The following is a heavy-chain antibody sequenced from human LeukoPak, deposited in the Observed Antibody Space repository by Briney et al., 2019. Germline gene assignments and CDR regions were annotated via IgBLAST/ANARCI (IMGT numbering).Heavy chain of an antibody. CDR2: IIPIFGTA. CDR3: AGDFWSGYYYYYMDV. CDR1: GGTLSSYA. V-gene: IGHV1-69*01. J-gene: IGHJ6*03. D-gene: IGHD3-3*01. Sequence: ASVKVSCKASGGTLSSYAISWVRQAPGQGLEWMGGIIPIFGTANYAQKFQGRVTITADESTSTAYMELSSLRSEDTAVYYCAGDFWSGYYYYYMDVWGKGTTVTVSS.